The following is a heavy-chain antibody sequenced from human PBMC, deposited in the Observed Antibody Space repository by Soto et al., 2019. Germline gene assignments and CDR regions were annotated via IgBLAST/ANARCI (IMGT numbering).Heavy chain of an antibody. J-gene: IGHJ6*02. CDR2: IYYSGST. CDR1: GASISGYY. Sequence: SETLSLTCTVSGASISGYYWSWIRQPPGEGLEWIGYIYYSGSTSYNPSLKSRVTISLDISKNQFSLKLSSVTAADTAVYYCARVETTETSDGGYFNGRDVWGQGTTVTVSS. V-gene: IGHV4-59*01. D-gene: IGHD4-17*01. CDR3: ARVETTETSDGGYFNGRDV.